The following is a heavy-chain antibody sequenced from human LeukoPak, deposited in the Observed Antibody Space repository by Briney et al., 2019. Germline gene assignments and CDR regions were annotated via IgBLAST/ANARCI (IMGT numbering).Heavy chain of an antibody. J-gene: IGHJ4*02. D-gene: IGHD6-6*01. V-gene: IGHV4-59*08. CDR2: IYYSGST. CDR1: GGSISSYY. CDR3: ARQGIAARLIDY. Sequence: SETLSLTCTVSGGSISSYYWSWVRQPPGKGLEWIGYIYYSGSTNYHPSLKTRVTISVDTSKNQFSLKLSSVTAADTAVYYCARQGIAARLIDYWGQGTLVTVSS.